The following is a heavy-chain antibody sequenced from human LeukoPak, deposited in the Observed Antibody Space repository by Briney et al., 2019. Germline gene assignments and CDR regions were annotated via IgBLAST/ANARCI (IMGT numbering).Heavy chain of an antibody. V-gene: IGHV3-74*01. CDR2: INNDGSNT. D-gene: IGHD3-10*01. CDR1: GFTFSSYW. Sequence: GGSLRLSCAVSGFTFSSYWMHWVRQAPGKGLMWVSHINNDGSNTRYADSVKGRFTTSRDNAKNTLYLQMKSLRGEDTAAYYCARGARGSGTASDYWGQGTLVTVSS. CDR3: ARGARGSGTASDY. J-gene: IGHJ4*02.